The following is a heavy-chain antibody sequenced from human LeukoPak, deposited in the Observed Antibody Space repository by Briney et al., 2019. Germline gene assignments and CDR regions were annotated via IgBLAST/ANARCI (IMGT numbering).Heavy chain of an antibody. Sequence: SETLSLTCAVYGGSFSGYYWSWIRQPPGKGLEWIGEINHSGSTNYNPSLKGRVTISVDTSKNQFSLKLSSVTAADTAVYYCARRDCSGGSCSSHFDYWGQGTLVTVSS. V-gene: IGHV4-34*01. J-gene: IGHJ4*02. D-gene: IGHD2-15*01. CDR1: GGSFSGYY. CDR3: ARRDCSGGSCSSHFDY. CDR2: INHSGST.